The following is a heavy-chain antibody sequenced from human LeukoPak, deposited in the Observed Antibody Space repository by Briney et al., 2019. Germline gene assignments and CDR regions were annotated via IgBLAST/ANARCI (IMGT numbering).Heavy chain of an antibody. V-gene: IGHV3-74*01. J-gene: IGHJ3*02. Sequence: GGSLRLSCAASGFSFSKYWVHWVRQGPGKGLAYVSGIRGDGRFTSYADSVKGRFTISRDNAKNTLYLQMSSLRVEDTAVYYCATERFDGFDMWGQGTMVTVSS. CDR1: GFSFSKYW. D-gene: IGHD6-25*01. CDR3: ATERFDGFDM. CDR2: IRGDGRFT.